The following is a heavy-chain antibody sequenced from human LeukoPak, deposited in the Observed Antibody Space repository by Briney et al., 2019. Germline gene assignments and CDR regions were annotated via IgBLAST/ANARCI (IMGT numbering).Heavy chain of an antibody. Sequence: GGSLRLSCAASGFTFSSYAITGVPQAPGKRLEWVSGVSGSGGSTYYADSVKGRFTISRYNSKNTLYLQMNSLRAEDTAVYYCAKVVTGSTWYFDQWGQGALVTVSS. CDR2: VSGSGGST. D-gene: IGHD1-7*01. V-gene: IGHV3-23*01. CDR1: GFTFSSYA. J-gene: IGHJ4*02. CDR3: AKVVTGSTWYFDQ.